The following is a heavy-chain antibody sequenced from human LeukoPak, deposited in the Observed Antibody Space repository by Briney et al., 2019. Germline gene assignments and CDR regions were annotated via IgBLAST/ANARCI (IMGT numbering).Heavy chain of an antibody. CDR3: ARAYCSGGSCYWADWFDP. V-gene: IGHV1-2*06. CDR1: GYTFTGYY. Sequence: ASVKVSCKASGYTFTGYYMHWVRQAPGQGLEWVGRINPNSGGTNYAQKFQGRVTMTRDTSISTAYMELSRLRSDDTAVYCCARAYCSGGSCYWADWFDPWGQGTLVTVSS. J-gene: IGHJ5*02. D-gene: IGHD2-15*01. CDR2: INPNSGGT.